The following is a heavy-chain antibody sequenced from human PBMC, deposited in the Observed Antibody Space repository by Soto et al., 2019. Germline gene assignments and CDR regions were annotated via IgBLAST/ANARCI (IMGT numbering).Heavy chain of an antibody. J-gene: IGHJ6*02. CDR2: INPNGGTT. D-gene: IGHD3-9*01. V-gene: IGHV1-46*03. CDR3: ARSSASYNILTSYHMERVGLAYGMDV. Sequence: QVQLVQSGAEVKKPGASVKVSCKASGYTFTRDYMQWVRQAPGQGLEWVGIINPNGGTTSYAQKFQGRVIMTRGTSTSTVYMELSNLGSEDTAVYYCARSSASYNILTSYHMERVGLAYGMDVWGQGTTVTVSS. CDR1: GYTFTRDY.